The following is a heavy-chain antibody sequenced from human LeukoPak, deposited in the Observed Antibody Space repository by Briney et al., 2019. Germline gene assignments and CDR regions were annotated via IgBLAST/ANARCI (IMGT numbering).Heavy chain of an antibody. J-gene: IGHJ4*02. CDR3: AKDRPNYYGSNGHYYRRDGDY. Sequence: GGSLRLSCAASGFTFSTYEMSWVRQAPGKGLEWVSSTSGDGGATYYSNSVKGRFTISRDNSRNTLYLQMNSLRAEDTAVYYCAKDRPNYYGSNGHYYRRDGDYWGQGTLVTVSS. CDR2: TSGDGGAT. CDR1: GFTFSTYE. D-gene: IGHD3-22*01. V-gene: IGHV3-23*01.